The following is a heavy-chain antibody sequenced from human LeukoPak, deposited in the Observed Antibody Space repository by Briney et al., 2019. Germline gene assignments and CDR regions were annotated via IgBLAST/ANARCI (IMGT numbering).Heavy chain of an antibody. V-gene: IGHV1-18*01. CDR2: IIAYNGNT. CDR3: ARDSRPYEYSSSWLIDY. J-gene: IGHJ4*02. CDR1: GYTFTNYG. Sequence: ASVKVSCKASGYTFTNYGISWVRQAPGQGLEWMGWIIAYNGNTNYAQKLQGRVTMTTDTSTSTAYMELRSLRSDDTAVYYCARDSRPYEYSSSWLIDYWGQGTLVTVSS. D-gene: IGHD6-13*01.